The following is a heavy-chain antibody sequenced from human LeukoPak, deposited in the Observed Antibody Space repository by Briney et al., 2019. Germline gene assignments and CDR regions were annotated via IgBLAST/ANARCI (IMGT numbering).Heavy chain of an antibody. V-gene: IGHV3-74*01. J-gene: IGHJ4*02. Sequence: GGSLRLSCTASGFSFSGHWMHWARQLPGKGLVWVSRISPTGSTTSYADSVKGRFTISRDNSKNTLYLQMNSLRAEDTAVYYCAREPGGDSGDYWGQGTLVTVSS. CDR2: ISPTGSTT. CDR1: GFSFSGHW. CDR3: AREPGGDSGDY. D-gene: IGHD4-17*01.